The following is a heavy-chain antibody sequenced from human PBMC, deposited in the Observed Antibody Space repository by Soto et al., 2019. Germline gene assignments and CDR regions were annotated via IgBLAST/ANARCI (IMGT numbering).Heavy chain of an antibody. CDR1: GYSFTSYW. D-gene: IGHD6-19*01. CDR3: ASMGIAVAGDSYCYYYGMDV. V-gene: IGHV5-10-1*01. J-gene: IGHJ6*02. Sequence: GESLKISCKGSGYSFTSYWISWVRQMPGKGLEWMGRIDPSDSYTNYSPSFQGHVTISADKSISTAYLQWSSLKASDAAMYYCASMGIAVAGDSYCYYYGMDVWGQGTTVTVSS. CDR2: IDPSDSYT.